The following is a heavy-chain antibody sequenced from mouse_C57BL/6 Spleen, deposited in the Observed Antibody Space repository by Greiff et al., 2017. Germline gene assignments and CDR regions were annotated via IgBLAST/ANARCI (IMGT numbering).Heavy chain of an antibody. CDR2: ISSGSSTI. CDR1: GFTFSDYG. D-gene: IGHD2-2*01. Sequence: EVHLVESGGGLVKPGGSLKLSCAASGFTFSDYGMHWVRQAPEKGLEWVAYISSGSSTIYYADTVKGRFTISRDNAKNTLFLQMTSLRSEDTAMYYCARPAYGYDRAWFAYWGQGTLVTVSA. CDR3: ARPAYGYDRAWFAY. J-gene: IGHJ3*01. V-gene: IGHV5-17*01.